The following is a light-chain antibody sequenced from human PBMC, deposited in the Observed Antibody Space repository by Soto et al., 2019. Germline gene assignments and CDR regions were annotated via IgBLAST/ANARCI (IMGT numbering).Light chain of an antibody. V-gene: IGKV3-15*01. J-gene: IGKJ2*01. Sequence: EIVMTQSPATLSVSPGERATLSCRASQSIGTSLAWYQQTPGQAPRLLIYHASTRATGIPARFSGSGSGTEFTLTISSLQSEDFALYYCQQYKNWPPEYTFGQGTKLDIK. CDR3: QQYKNWPPEYT. CDR1: QSIGTS. CDR2: HAS.